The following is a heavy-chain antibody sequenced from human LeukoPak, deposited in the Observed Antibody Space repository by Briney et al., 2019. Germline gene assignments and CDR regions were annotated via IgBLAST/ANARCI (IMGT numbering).Heavy chain of an antibody. V-gene: IGHV3-30*18. CDR1: GFIFSSYG. D-gene: IGHD3-22*01. Sequence: PGGSLRLSCAASGFIFSSYGMHWVRQAPGKGLEWVAVISYDGSTEYYADSVKGRFTISRDNSKNTLYLQMNSLRAEDTAVYYCAKEYSSGFIDYWGQGTLVTVSS. J-gene: IGHJ4*02. CDR3: AKEYSSGFIDY. CDR2: ISYDGSTE.